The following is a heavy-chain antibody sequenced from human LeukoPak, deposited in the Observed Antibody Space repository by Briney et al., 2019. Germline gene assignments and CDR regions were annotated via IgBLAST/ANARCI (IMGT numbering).Heavy chain of an antibody. D-gene: IGHD2-15*01. CDR1: GGTFSSYA. CDR3: ARDLGYCSGGSCYSGRWFDP. Sequence: SVKVSCKASGGTFSSYAISWVRQAPGQGLEWMGRIIPIFGIANYAQKFQGRVTITADKSTSTAYMELSSLRSEDTAVYYCARDLGYCSGGSCYSGRWFDPWGQGTLVTVSS. CDR2: IIPIFGIA. J-gene: IGHJ5*02. V-gene: IGHV1-69*04.